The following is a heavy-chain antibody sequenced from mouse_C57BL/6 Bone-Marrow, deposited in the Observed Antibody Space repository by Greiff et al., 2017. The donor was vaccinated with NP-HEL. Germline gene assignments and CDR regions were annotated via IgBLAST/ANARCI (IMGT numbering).Heavy chain of an antibody. CDR2: ISYDGSN. CDR3: AIATMITVYAMDY. J-gene: IGHJ4*01. Sequence: QLQESGPGLVKPSQSLSLTCSVTGYSITSGYYWNWIRQFPGNKLEWMGYISYDGSNNYNQSLKNRISITRDTSKNQFFLKLNSVTTEDTATYYCAIATMITVYAMDYWGQGTSVTVSS. V-gene: IGHV3-6*01. CDR1: GYSITSGYY. D-gene: IGHD2-4*01.